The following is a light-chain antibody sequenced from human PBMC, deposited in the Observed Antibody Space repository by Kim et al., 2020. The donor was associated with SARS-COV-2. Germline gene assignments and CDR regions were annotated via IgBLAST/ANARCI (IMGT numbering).Light chain of an antibody. CDR1: QNINKY. J-gene: IGKJ4*01. V-gene: IGKV1-39*01. CDR3: QQSFSTFEA. CDR2: AAS. Sequence: DIQMTQSPSSLSASVGDRVTITCRASQNINKYLNWYQQKAGKAPKLLIYAASNLQSGVPSRFSGSGSGTDFTLIITTLQPEDFATYYCQQSFSTFEAFGGGTKVEI.